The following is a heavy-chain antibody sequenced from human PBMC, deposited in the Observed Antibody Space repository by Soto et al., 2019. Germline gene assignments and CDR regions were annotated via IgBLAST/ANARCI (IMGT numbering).Heavy chain of an antibody. CDR3: ARGALTVANWFDP. CDR1: GYTFTDYY. V-gene: IGHV1-2*02. CDR2: INLNNGVT. Sequence: QVQLVQSGAEVKKPGASVKVSCKASGYTFTDYYMNWVRQAPGQGLEWMGWINLNNGVTNYAQKFQGRVTMTRDTSISTAYMDLSRLRSDDTAVYYCARGALTVANWFDPWGQGTQVTVSS. D-gene: IGHD6-19*01. J-gene: IGHJ5*02.